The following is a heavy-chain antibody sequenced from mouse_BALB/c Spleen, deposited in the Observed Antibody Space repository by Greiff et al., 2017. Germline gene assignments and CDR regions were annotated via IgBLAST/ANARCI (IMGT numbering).Heavy chain of an antibody. J-gene: IGHJ4*01. CDR2: ISNLAYSI. Sequence: EVKVVESGGGLVQPGGSRKLSCAASGFTFSDYGMSWVRQAPGKGPEWVAFISNLAYSIYYADTVTGRFTISRENAKNTLYLEMSSLRSEDTAMYYCARADLDAMDYWGQGTSVTVSS. CDR3: ARADLDAMDY. CDR1: GFTFSDYG. V-gene: IGHV5-15*02.